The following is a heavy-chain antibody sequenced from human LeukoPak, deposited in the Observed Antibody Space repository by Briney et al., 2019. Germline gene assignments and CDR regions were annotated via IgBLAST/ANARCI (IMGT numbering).Heavy chain of an antibody. V-gene: IGHV3-48*01. J-gene: IGHJ2*01. CDR3: ARGSCSGGSCCFDL. Sequence: GGSLRLSCAASEFTFSSYSMNWARQAPGKGLEWVSYISSSRSSIYYADSVKGRFTISRDNAKDSLYLQMNSLRAEDTAVYYCARGSCSGGSCCFDLWGRGTLVTVSS. CDR1: EFTFSSYS. D-gene: IGHD2-15*01. CDR2: ISSSRSSI.